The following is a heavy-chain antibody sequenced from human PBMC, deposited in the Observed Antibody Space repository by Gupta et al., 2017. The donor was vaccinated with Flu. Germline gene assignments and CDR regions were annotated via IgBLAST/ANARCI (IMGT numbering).Heavy chain of an antibody. CDR1: TFSEHY. Sequence: TFSEHYMDWIRQAPGKELEWVGRIRNKANSYTTEYAETVKDRFTITRDDSKDSLYLQMNSLNNGDTAVYYCSRGETGPSPPGRNDCWGQGTLVTVSS. D-gene: IGHD2-8*02. CDR3: SRGETGPSPPGRNDC. V-gene: IGHV3-72*01. CDR2: IRNKANSYTT. J-gene: IGHJ4*02.